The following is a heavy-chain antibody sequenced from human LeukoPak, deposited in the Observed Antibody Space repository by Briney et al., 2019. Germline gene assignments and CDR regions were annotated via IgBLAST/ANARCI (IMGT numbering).Heavy chain of an antibody. CDR3: ARGMGITMIDY. CDR1: GFTFSSYS. D-gene: IGHD3-22*01. Sequence: GGSLRLSRAASGFTFSSYSMNWVRQAPGKGLEWVSSISSSSSYIYYADLVKGRFTISRDNAKNSLYLQMNSLRAEDTAVYYCARGMGITMIDYWGQGTLVTVSS. CDR2: ISSSSSYI. V-gene: IGHV3-21*01. J-gene: IGHJ4*02.